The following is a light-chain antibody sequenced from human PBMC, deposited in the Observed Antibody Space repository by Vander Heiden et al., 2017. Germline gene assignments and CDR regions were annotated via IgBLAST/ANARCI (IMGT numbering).Light chain of an antibody. V-gene: IGKV6D-21*02. J-gene: IGKJ2*01. Sequence: EIVLTQSPEFQSVTPKEKVTITCRASEKIGNSLHWYQQRPGRSPQILIKYASESISGVPSRFSGSGSGADFTLTINSLEAEDAAVYYCHQSTSLPYTFGQGTKLEIK. CDR3: HQSTSLPYT. CDR2: YAS. CDR1: EKIGNS.